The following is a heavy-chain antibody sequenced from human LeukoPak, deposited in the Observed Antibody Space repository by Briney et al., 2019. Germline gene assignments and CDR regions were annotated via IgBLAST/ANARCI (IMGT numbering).Heavy chain of an antibody. CDR2: ISGSGGST. J-gene: IGHJ6*04. Sequence: GGSLRLSCAASGFTFSSYAMSWVRQAPGKGLEWVSAISGSGGSTYYADSVKGRFTISRDNSKNTLYLQMNSLRAEDTAVYYCAKVMDDFWSGYPRVWGKGTTVTVSS. V-gene: IGHV3-23*01. CDR1: GFTFSSYA. CDR3: AKVMDDFWSGYPRV. D-gene: IGHD3-3*01.